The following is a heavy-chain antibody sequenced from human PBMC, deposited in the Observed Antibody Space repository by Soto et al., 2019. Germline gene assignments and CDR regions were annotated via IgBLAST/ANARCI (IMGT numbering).Heavy chain of an antibody. CDR2: IYYSGRT. D-gene: IGHD5-12*01. Sequence: SETLSLTCIVSGESISSSSYYWGWIRQPPGKGLEWIGSIYYSGRTYYNPSFKSRVTISIDTSKNQFSLKLSSVTAADTAVYYCATRRGPKFDYWGQGTLVTVSS. J-gene: IGHJ4*02. CDR1: GESISSSSYY. CDR3: ATRRGPKFDY. V-gene: IGHV4-39*07.